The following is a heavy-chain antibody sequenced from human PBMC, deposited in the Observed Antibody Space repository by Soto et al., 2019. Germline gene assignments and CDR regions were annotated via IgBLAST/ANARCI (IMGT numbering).Heavy chain of an antibody. Sequence: SETLSLTCTVSGGSISSYYWSWIRQPPGKGLEWIGYIYYSGSTNYNPSLKSRVTISVDTSKNQFSLKLSSVTAADTAVYYCARHPGEQYYSLYYYMDVWGKGTTVTVSS. CDR2: IYYSGST. D-gene: IGHD1-26*01. J-gene: IGHJ6*03. V-gene: IGHV4-59*08. CDR3: ARHPGEQYYSLYYYMDV. CDR1: GGSISSYY.